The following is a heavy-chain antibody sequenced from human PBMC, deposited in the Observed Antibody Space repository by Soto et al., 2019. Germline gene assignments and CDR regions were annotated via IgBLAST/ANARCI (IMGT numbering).Heavy chain of an antibody. CDR3: AFGTYSYDSIGYDGAFDI. V-gene: IGHV1-69*01. D-gene: IGHD3-22*01. CDR1: GGTFSSYA. CDR2: IIPIFATA. J-gene: IGHJ3*02. Sequence: SVKVSCKASGGTFSSYAFNCVRQDTGQGLEWMGGIIPIFATASNAQKFQGRVTITADESTSTAYMELSRLRSADTAVYYCAFGTYSYDSIGYDGAFDIWGQGTRVTVSS.